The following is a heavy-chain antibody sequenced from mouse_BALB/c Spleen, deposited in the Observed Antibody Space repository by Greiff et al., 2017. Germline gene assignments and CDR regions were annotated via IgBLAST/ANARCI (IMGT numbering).Heavy chain of an antibody. Sequence: EVQLVESGGDLVKPGGSLKLSCAASGFTFSSYGMSWVRQTPDKRLEWVATISSGGSYTYYPDSVKGRFTISRDNAKNTLYLQMSSLKSEDTAMYYCARHKDDYDTWFAYWGQGTLVTVSA. CDR1: GFTFSSYG. CDR3: ARHKDDYDTWFAY. CDR2: ISSGGSYT. J-gene: IGHJ3*01. V-gene: IGHV5-6*01. D-gene: IGHD2-4*01.